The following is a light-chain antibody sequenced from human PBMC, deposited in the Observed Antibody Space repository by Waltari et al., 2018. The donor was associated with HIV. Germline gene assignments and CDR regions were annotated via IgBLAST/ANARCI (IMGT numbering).Light chain of an antibody. CDR1: QSVSSN. Sequence: EIAMPQSPATISVSPGKTATLSCRASQSVSSNLAWYQQNAGQTPRLLIYSASTRATGIPPRFSGSGSGTRFALTITSVQPEDVAEYYCQQYNDWPWFTFGQGTKLEIK. CDR3: QQYNDWPWFT. CDR2: SAS. V-gene: IGKV3-15*01. J-gene: IGKJ2*01.